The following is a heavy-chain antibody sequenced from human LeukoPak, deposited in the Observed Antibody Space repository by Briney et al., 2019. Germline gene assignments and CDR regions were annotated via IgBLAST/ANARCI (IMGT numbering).Heavy chain of an antibody. CDR2: ISGSGGST. D-gene: IGHD3-9*01. CDR3: ARVLRYFDPSYYYYGMDV. CDR1: EFTFSSYA. V-gene: IGHV3-23*01. Sequence: GGSLRLSCAASEFTFSSYAMSWVRQAPGKGLEWVSAISGSGGSTYYADSVKGRFTISRDNSKNSLYLQMDSLRAEDTAVYYCARVLRYFDPSYYYYGMDVWGQGTTVTVSS. J-gene: IGHJ6*02.